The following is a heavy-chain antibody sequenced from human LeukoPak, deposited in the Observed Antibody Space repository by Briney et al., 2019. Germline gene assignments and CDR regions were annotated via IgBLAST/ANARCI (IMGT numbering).Heavy chain of an antibody. CDR1: GYTFTSYD. V-gene: IGHV1-8*03. CDR2: MNPNSGNT. CDR3: ARAVYCSSTSCYEDYYYMDV. Sequence: ASVKVSCKASGYTFTSYDINWVRQATGQGLEWMGWMNPNSGNTGYAQKFQGRVTITRNTSISTAYMELSSLRSEDTAVYYCARAVYCSSTSCYEDYYYMDVWGKGTTVTVSS. D-gene: IGHD2-2*01. J-gene: IGHJ6*03.